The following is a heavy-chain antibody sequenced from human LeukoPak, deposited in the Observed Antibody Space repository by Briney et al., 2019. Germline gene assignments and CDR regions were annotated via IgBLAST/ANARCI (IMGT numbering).Heavy chain of an antibody. D-gene: IGHD1-26*01. CDR1: GASLSSYY. Sequence: SETLSLPCRVSGASLSSYYWDWLRQSPRKGLEWIGYISDTGKTDSNPSLKSRVTISLGTSKTQFSLRLRSVTAADSAVYYCATGYYEPFATWGPGILVTVSS. CDR3: ATGYYEPFAT. J-gene: IGHJ5*02. V-gene: IGHV4-59*01. CDR2: ISDTGKT.